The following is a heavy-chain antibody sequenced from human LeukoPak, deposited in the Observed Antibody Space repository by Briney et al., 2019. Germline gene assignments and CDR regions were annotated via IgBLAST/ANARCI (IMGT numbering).Heavy chain of an antibody. CDR1: GFTFSSYW. J-gene: IGHJ4*02. D-gene: IGHD2-15*01. CDR3: ARDPTSVVVAAAFDY. V-gene: IGHV3-7*01. Sequence: GGYLRLSCAASGFTFSSYWMSWVRQAPGKGLEWVANIKQDGSEKYYVDSVKGRFTISRDNAKNSLYLQMNSLRAEDTAVYYCARDPTSVVVAAAFDYWGQGTLVTVSS. CDR2: IKQDGSEK.